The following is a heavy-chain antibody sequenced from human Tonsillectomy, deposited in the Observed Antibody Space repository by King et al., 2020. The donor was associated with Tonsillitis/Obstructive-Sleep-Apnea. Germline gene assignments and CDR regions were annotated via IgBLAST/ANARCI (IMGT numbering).Heavy chain of an antibody. CDR2: IYYSGST. Sequence: VQLQESGPGLVKPSETLSLTCTVSGDSISSYYWSWIRQPPGKGLEWIGYIYYSGSTNYNPSLKSRVTISVDTSKNQFSLNLSSVTAADTAVYYCARIPPYCSTTSCYTDAFDIWGQGTMVTVSS. D-gene: IGHD2-2*01. CDR1: GDSISSYY. J-gene: IGHJ3*02. V-gene: IGHV4-59*08. CDR3: ARIPPYCSTTSCYTDAFDI.